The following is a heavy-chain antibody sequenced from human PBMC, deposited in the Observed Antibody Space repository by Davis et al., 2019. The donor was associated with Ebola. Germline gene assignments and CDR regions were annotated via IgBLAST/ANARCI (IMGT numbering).Heavy chain of an antibody. Sequence: AASVKVSCKVSGYTLTELSMHWVRQATGQGLEWMGWMNPNSGNRGYVQKFQGRVTMTRNTSISTAYMELSSLRSEDTAVYYCARGRAGSFNWFDPWGQGTLVTVSS. J-gene: IGHJ5*02. CDR1: GYTLTELS. V-gene: IGHV1-8*01. D-gene: IGHD1-26*01. CDR3: ARGRAGSFNWFDP. CDR2: MNPNSGNR.